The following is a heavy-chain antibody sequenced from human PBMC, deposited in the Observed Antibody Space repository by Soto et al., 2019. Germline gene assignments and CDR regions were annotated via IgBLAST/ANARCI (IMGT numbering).Heavy chain of an antibody. J-gene: IGHJ6*02. CDR2: IIPSFGTA. Sequence: QVQLVQSGAEVKKPGSSVKVSCKASGGTFSSYAISWVRQAPGQGLEWMGGIIPSFGTANYAQKFQGRVTITADESTSTAYMELSSMRSEDTAVYYCARVRVAAAGDYYYGMDVWGQGTTVTVSS. CDR3: ARVRVAAAGDYYYGMDV. V-gene: IGHV1-69*01. CDR1: GGTFSSYA. D-gene: IGHD6-13*01.